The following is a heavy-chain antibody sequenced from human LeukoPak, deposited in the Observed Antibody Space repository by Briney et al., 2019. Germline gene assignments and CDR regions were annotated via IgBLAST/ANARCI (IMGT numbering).Heavy chain of an antibody. V-gene: IGHV3-53*01. CDR1: GFTVSDSY. Sequence: GGSLRLSRAASGFTVSDSYMNWVRQAPGKGLEWVSVLYSSGSTYYADSVKGRFTISRDNSKNTLYLQMNTLRAEDTAVYYCARWGYGSGTYPTYYFDFWGQGTLVTVSS. CDR2: LYSSGST. J-gene: IGHJ4*02. D-gene: IGHD3-10*01. CDR3: ARWGYGSGTYPTYYFDF.